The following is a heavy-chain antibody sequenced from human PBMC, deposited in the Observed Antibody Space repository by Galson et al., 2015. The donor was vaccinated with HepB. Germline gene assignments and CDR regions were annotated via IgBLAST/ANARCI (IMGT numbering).Heavy chain of an antibody. V-gene: IGHV1-18*04. CDR2: ISAYNGNT. CDR1: GYTFTSYG. D-gene: IGHD3-16*01. CDR3: ARDWGSYGVYFDY. Sequence: SVKVSCKASGYTFTSYGISWVRQAPGQGLEWMGWISAYNGNTNYAQKLQGRVSMTTDTSTTTAYMELRSLRYDDTAVYYCARDWGSYGVYFDYWGQGTLVTVSS. J-gene: IGHJ4*02.